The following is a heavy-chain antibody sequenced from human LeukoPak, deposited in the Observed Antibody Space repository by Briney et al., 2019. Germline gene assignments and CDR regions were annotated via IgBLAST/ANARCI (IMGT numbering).Heavy chain of an antibody. CDR3: ARGQWLDNS. Sequence: SETLSLTCTVSGGSISSYYWSWIRQPPGKGLEWIGYIYYNGGTSYNPSLKSRVTMSVDTSKNQFSLRLTSATAADTAVYYCARGQWLDNSWGQGTLVTVSS. CDR1: GGSISSYY. J-gene: IGHJ4*02. CDR2: IYYNGGT. D-gene: IGHD5-12*01. V-gene: IGHV4-59*12.